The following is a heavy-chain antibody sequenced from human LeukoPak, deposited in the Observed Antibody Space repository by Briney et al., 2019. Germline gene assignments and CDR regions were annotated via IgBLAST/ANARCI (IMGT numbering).Heavy chain of an antibody. J-gene: IGHJ6*03. D-gene: IGHD2-2*01. CDR1: GYSFTSYW. Sequence: GESLKISCKGSGYSFTSYWIGWVRQMPGKGLEWMGIIYPGDSDTRYSPSFQGQVTISADKSLSTAYLQWSSLKASDTAMYYCARHTYCSSTSCYPLDYYYYYYMDVWGKGTTVTVSS. V-gene: IGHV5-51*01. CDR3: ARHTYCSSTSCYPLDYYYYYYMDV. CDR2: IYPGDSDT.